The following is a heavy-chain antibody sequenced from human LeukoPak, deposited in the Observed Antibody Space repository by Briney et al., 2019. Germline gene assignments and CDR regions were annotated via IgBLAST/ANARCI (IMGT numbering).Heavy chain of an antibody. D-gene: IGHD3-10*01. CDR2: IRYDGSNK. V-gene: IGHV3-30*02. CDR1: GFTFSSYG. Sequence: GGTLRLSCAASGFTFSSYGMHWVRQAPGKGLEWVAFIRYDGSNKYYTDSVKGRFTNPRDNSKNTLYLQMNSLRAEDTAVYYCAKDPDYYGSGSYYDSPDYWGQGTLVTVSS. CDR3: AKDPDYYGSGSYYDSPDY. J-gene: IGHJ4*02.